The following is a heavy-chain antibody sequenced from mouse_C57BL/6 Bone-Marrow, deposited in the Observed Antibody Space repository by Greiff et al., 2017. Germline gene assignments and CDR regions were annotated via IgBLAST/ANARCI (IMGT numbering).Heavy chain of an antibody. Sequence: EVQLQQSGPELVKPGDSVKISCKASGYSFTGYFMNWVMQSHGKSLEWIGRINPYNGDTFYNQKFKGKATLTVDKSSSTAHMELRSLTSEDSAVYYCARSYYSNPYYYAMDYWGQGTSGTVSS. CDR3: ARSYYSNPYYYAMDY. J-gene: IGHJ4*01. CDR2: INPYNGDT. V-gene: IGHV1-20*01. CDR1: GYSFTGYF. D-gene: IGHD2-5*01.